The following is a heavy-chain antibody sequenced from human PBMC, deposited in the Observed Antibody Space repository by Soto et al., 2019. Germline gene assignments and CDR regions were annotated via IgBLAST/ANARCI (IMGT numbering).Heavy chain of an antibody. J-gene: IGHJ5*02. CDR3: ARVKGVRGGLNWFDP. Sequence: SETLSLTCTVSGGYISSGGYYWSWIRQHPGKGLEWIGYIYYSGSTYYNPSLKSRVTISVDTSKNQFSLKLSSVTAADTAVYYCARVKGVRGGLNWFDPWGQGTLVTVSS. CDR2: IYYSGST. V-gene: IGHV4-31*03. D-gene: IGHD3-10*01. CDR1: GGYISSGGYY.